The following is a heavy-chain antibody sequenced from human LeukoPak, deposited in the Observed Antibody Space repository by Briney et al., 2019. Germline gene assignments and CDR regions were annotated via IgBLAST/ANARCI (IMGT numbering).Heavy chain of an antibody. D-gene: IGHD3-9*01. V-gene: IGHV1-69*01. J-gene: IGHJ4*02. CDR3: ARDRSPGYYDILTGKGGYDY. CDR1: GGTFSSYA. CDR2: IIPIFGTA. Sequence: ASVKVSCKASGGTFSSYAISWVRQAPGQGLEWMGGIIPIFGTANYAQKFQGRVTITADGSTSTAYMELRSLRSDDTAVYYCARDRSPGYYDILTGKGGYDYWGQGTLVTVSS.